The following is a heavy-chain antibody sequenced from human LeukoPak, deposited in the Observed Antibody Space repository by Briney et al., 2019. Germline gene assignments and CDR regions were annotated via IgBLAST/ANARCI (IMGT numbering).Heavy chain of an antibody. J-gene: IGHJ4*02. CDR1: GFTFSSSA. V-gene: IGHV3-23*01. Sequence: PGGSLRLSCAASGFTFSSSAMSWVRQAPGKGLEWVSAISNNGGYTYYADSVKGRFTISRDNAKNSLYLQMNSLRDEDTAVYYCARAGRDYWGQGTLVTVSS. CDR2: ISNNGGYT. CDR3: ARAGRDY.